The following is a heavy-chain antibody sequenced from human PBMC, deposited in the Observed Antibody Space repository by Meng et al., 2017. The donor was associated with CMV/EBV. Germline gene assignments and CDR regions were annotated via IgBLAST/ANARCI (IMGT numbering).Heavy chain of an antibody. J-gene: IGHJ5*02. Sequence: LNLSETLSRSTASNGEYSSGHYCRWLRQPPWKGLECIGEINNSGSNNYDPSLKSRVTISVDTSKNQFSLKLSSVAAADTAVYYCARGGNWFDPWGQGTLVTVSS. CDR3: ARGGNWFDP. V-gene: IGHV4-34*01. CDR2: INNSGSN. CDR1: GEYSSGHY.